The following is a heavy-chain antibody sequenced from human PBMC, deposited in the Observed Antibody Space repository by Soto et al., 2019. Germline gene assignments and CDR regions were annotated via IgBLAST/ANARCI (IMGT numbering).Heavy chain of an antibody. V-gene: IGHV1-2*02. CDR3: ARGPYSGSSTSLPYYSAMDV. Sequence: QVPLVQSGADVKKPGASVKVSCKASGYTFAGYYMHWVRQAPGQGLEWMGWINPNSGGTNYAQKFQGRVTMTRDTSISTAYMEVNRLISDDTAVYYCARGPYSGSSTSLPYYSAMDVWGQGTTVTVSS. CDR1: GYTFAGYY. CDR2: INPNSGGT. D-gene: IGHD1-26*01. J-gene: IGHJ6*02.